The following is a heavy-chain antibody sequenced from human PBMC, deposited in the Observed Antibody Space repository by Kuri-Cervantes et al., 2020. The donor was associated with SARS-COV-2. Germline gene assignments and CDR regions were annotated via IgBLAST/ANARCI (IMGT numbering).Heavy chain of an antibody. CDR2: IDPSDSYT. V-gene: IGHV5-10-1*01. CDR1: GYDFTIYW. J-gene: IGHJ3*01. CDR3: VRTPHLGAFDF. Sequence: GGSLRLSCEVSGYDFTIYWISWVRQMPGKGLEWMGRIDPSDSYTDYSPSFGGHVTISIDKSISTAYLQWSSLKAPDTAMYYCVRTPHLGAFDFWGQGTMVTVSS. D-gene: IGHD2-15*01.